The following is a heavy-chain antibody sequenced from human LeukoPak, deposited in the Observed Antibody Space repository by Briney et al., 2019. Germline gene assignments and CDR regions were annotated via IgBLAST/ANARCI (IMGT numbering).Heavy chain of an antibody. J-gene: IGHJ3*02. V-gene: IGHV4-59*01. CDR1: GGSISSYY. D-gene: IGHD6-13*01. CDR3: ARDRQLSSTWYIDAFEI. Sequence: PSETLSLTCTVSGGSISSYYWSWIRQPPGKGLEWIGYIHYSGNTNYNPSLKSRVTISVDTSKNQFSLNLTSVTAADTAVYYCARDRQLSSTWYIDAFEIWGQGTVVTVPS. CDR2: IHYSGNT.